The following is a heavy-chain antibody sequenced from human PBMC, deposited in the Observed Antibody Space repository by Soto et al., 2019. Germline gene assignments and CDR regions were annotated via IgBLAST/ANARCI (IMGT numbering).Heavy chain of an antibody. J-gene: IGHJ6*02. CDR1: GFTFSDYY. V-gene: IGHV3-11*01. CDR2: ISSSGSTI. CDR3: ARVEVVVAATAYDYGMDV. Sequence: QVQLVASGGGLVKPGGSLRLSCAASGFTFSDYYMSWIRQAPGKGLEWVSDISSSGSTIYYADSVKGRFTISRDNAKNSLYLQMNSLRGEDMAVYYCARVEVVVAATAYDYGMDVWGQGTTVTVSS. D-gene: IGHD2-15*01.